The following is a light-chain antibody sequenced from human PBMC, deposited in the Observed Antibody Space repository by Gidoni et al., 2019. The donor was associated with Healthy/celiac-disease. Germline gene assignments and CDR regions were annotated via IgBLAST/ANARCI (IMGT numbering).Light chain of an antibody. J-gene: IGKJ2*01. CDR1: QSLLHSNGYNY. CDR2: LGS. CDR3: MQALQTPRT. V-gene: IGKV2-28*01. Sequence: DIVMTQSPLSLPVTPGEPASISCRSSQSLLHSNGYNYLDWYLQKPGQSPQLLIYLGSNRASGVPDRFSGSGSGTDFTLKISRVEVEDVGVYYCMQALQTPRTFXXXTKLEIK.